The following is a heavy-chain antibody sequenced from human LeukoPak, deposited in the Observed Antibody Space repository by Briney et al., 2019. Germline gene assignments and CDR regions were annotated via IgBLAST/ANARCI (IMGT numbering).Heavy chain of an antibody. CDR2: IYTSGST. Sequence: SETLSLTCTVSGGSISGYYWSWIRQPAGKGLEWIGRIYTSGSTNYNPSLKSRVTMSVDTSKNQFSLKLSSVTAADTAVYYCARDTGIRGYSGYDLGHWGQGTLVTVSS. V-gene: IGHV4-4*07. CDR1: GGSISGYY. J-gene: IGHJ4*02. CDR3: ARDTGIRGYSGYDLGH. D-gene: IGHD5-12*01.